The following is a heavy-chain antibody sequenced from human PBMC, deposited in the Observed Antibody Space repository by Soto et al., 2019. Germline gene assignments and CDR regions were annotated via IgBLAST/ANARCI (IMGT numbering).Heavy chain of an antibody. V-gene: IGHV4-31*03. Sequence: SETLSLTCTVSGGSISSGNYCWTWIRQRPGKGLEWIGYIFHSGRTYFHPSLKSRVTISVDTSKNQFSLNLSSVTAADTAVYYCARDRSTVSYDAFDVWGQGTMVTVSS. CDR3: ARDRSTVSYDAFDV. CDR2: IFHSGRT. D-gene: IGHD4-17*01. J-gene: IGHJ3*01. CDR1: GGSISSGNYC.